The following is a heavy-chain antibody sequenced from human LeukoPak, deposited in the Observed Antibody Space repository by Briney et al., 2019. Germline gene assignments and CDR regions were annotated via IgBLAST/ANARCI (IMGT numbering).Heavy chain of an antibody. J-gene: IGHJ4*02. CDR3: ARGLGDYYDTSDFYYAVAAH. CDR2: MNPNSGDT. V-gene: IGHV1-8*01. Sequence: ASVTVSCKASGYTFTTYDITWVRQATGQGLEWMGWMNPNSGDTAYAQKFQGRVAMTRDTSISTAYMELSSLRSEDTAVYYCARGLGDYYDTSDFYYAVAAHWGQGTLVTVSS. CDR1: GYTFTTYD. D-gene: IGHD3-22*01.